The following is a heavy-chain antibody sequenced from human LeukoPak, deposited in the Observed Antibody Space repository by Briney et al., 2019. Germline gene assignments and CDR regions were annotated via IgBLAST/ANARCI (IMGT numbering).Heavy chain of an antibody. Sequence: PSETLSLTCTVSGGSISSYYWSWIRQPAGEGLEWIGHIYSTGSTNYNPSLKSRVTISVDTSKNQFSLKLSSVTAADTAVYYCARVVSSGYYLLYYYYYMDVWGKGTTVTVSS. J-gene: IGHJ6*03. CDR3: ARVVSSGYYLLYYYYYMDV. CDR2: IYSTGST. CDR1: GGSISSYY. V-gene: IGHV4-4*07. D-gene: IGHD3-22*01.